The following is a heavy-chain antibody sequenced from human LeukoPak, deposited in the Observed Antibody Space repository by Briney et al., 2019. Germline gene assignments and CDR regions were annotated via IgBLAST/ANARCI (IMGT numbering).Heavy chain of an antibody. CDR2: MNPNSGNT. D-gene: IGHD3-3*01. J-gene: IGHJ3*02. CDR1: GYTFTSYD. V-gene: IGHV1-8*03. CDR3: ARGLTYYDFWSGHDAFDI. Sequence: GASVKVSCKASGYTFTSYDINWVRQTTGQGLEWMGWMNPNSGNTGYAQKFQGRVTITRNTSISTAYMELSSLRSEDTAVYYCARGLTYYDFWSGHDAFDIWGQGTMVTVSS.